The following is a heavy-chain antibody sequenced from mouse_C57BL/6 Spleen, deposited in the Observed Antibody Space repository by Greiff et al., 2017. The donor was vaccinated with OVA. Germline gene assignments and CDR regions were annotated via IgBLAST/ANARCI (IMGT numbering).Heavy chain of an antibody. CDR2: IDPETGGT. J-gene: IGHJ2*01. CDR1: GYTFTDYE. D-gene: IGHD2-3*01. CDR3: ARERGFYDDYYD. Sequence: VQLQQSGAELVRPGASVTLSCKASGYTFTDYEMHWVKQTPVHGLEWIGAIDPETGGTAYNQKFKGKAILTADKSSSTAYMELRSLTSEDSAVCYCARERGFYDDYYDWGQGTTLTVSS. V-gene: IGHV1-15*01.